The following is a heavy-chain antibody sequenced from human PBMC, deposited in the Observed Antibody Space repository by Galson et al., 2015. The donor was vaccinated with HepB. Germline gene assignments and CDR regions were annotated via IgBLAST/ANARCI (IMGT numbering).Heavy chain of an antibody. J-gene: IGHJ6*02. CDR3: AKGDWEQQLVSFYGMDV. D-gene: IGHD6-13*01. CDR1: EFTFSSYG. CDR2: ISNDGNQK. V-gene: IGHV3-30*18. Sequence: SLRLSCAASEFTFSSYGMHWVRQAPGKGLEWVAVISNDGNQKYYADSVKGRFTISRDNSKNKLYLQMNSLRVEDTAVYYCAKGDWEQQLVSFYGMDVWGQGTTVTVSS.